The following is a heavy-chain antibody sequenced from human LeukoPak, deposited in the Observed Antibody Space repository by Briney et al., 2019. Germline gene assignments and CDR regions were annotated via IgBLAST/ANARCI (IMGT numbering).Heavy chain of an antibody. CDR1: GFIFSSYA. CDR2: IRGSGDNT. J-gene: IGHJ4*02. CDR3: ASIYGDYEGDYFDY. V-gene: IGHV3-23*01. D-gene: IGHD4-17*01. Sequence: GGSLRLSCATSGFIFSSYAMSWVRQAPGKGLEWVSAIRGSGDNTYYADSVKGRFTISRDNSKNTLYLQMNSLRAEDTAVYYCASIYGDYEGDYFDYWGQGTLVTVSS.